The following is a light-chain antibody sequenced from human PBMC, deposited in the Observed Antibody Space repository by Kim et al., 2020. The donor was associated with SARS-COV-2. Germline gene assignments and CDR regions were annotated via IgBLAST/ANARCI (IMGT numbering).Light chain of an antibody. CDR2: DAT. V-gene: IGKV3-15*01. CDR3: QQSNNWPPLT. J-gene: IGKJ1*01. CDR1: QTIKNR. Sequence: SPGEGATLSCRASQTIKNRLVWYQHKPGQAPRLLIYDATTRATGIPARFIGSGSETDFTLTISNLQSEDFAVYYCQQSNNWPPLTFGQGTKVDIK.